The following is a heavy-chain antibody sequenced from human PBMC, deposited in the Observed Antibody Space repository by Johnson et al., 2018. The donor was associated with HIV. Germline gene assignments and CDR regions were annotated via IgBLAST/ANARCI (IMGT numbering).Heavy chain of an antibody. V-gene: IGHV3-7*01. CDR1: GFTFSRYW. Sequence: EMQLVESGGGLVQPGGSLRLSCAASGFTFSRYWMSWVRQAPGKGLEWVANIKQDGSEKYYVDSVKGRFTISRDNAKNSLYLQMNSLRAEDPAVYYCARAVGSGYFGVVAEQPDAFDIWGQGTMVTVSS. CDR2: IKQDGSEK. J-gene: IGHJ3*02. D-gene: IGHD3-22*01. CDR3: ARAVGSGYFGVVAEQPDAFDI.